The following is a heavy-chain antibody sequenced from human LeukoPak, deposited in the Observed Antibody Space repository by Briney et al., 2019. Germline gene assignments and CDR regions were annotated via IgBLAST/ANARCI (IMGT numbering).Heavy chain of an antibody. CDR2: ISGSGGST. CDR1: GFTFSSYV. D-gene: IGHD4-17*01. V-gene: IGHV3-23*01. CDR3: ATMTTPYYYYGMDV. Sequence: GGSLRLSCAASGFTFSSYVMSWVRQAPGRGLEWVSDISGSGGSTNYADSVKGRFTISRDNSKNTLYLQMNSLRAEDTAVYYCATMTTPYYYYGMDVWGQGTTVTVSS. J-gene: IGHJ6*02.